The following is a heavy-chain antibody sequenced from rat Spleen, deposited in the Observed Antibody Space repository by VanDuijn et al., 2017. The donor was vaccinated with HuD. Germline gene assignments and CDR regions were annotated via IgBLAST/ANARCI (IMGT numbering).Heavy chain of an antibody. J-gene: IGHJ4*01. CDR3: ARYIPYYYVMDA. D-gene: IGHD1-9*01. Sequence: EVQLVESGGGLVQPGRSLKLSCAASGFTFSEYNMAWVRQAPKKGLEWVATISYDGSSTYYRDSVKGRFTISRDNAKSTQDLQMDSRRSEDTDTYYCARYIPYYYVMDAWGQGASVTVSS. CDR1: GFTFSEYN. CDR2: ISYDGSST. V-gene: IGHV5-7*01.